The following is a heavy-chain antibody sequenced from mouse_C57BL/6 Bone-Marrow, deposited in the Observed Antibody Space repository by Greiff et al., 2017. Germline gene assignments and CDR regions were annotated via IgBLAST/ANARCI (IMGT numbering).Heavy chain of an antibody. D-gene: IGHD2-3*01. Sequence: VQLQQPGAELVKPGASVKMSCKASGYTFTSYWITWVKQRPGQGLEWIGDIYPGSGSTNYNEKFKSKATLTVDTSSSTAYMQLSSLTSEDSAVYDWARGHDGCDGAPFDYGGQGTTLTVSS. V-gene: IGHV1-55*01. CDR1: GYTFTSYW. J-gene: IGHJ2*01. CDR2: IYPGSGST. CDR3: ARGHDGCDGAPFDY.